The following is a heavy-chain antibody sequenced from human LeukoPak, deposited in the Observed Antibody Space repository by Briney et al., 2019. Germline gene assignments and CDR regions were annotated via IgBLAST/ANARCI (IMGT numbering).Heavy chain of an antibody. CDR1: GFTFSSYW. CDR3: AKEGYTSNWKAGKNCDD. V-gene: IGHV3-74*01. J-gene: IGHJ4*02. Sequence: GGSLRLSCAASGFTFSSYWMHWVRQGPGKRLVWVARINMDGSTISYADFVKGRFTISRDNAKNTLYLRMNSLRAEDTALFYCAKEGYTSNWKAGKNCDDWGQGTRVTVSS. D-gene: IGHD6-13*01. CDR2: INMDGSTI.